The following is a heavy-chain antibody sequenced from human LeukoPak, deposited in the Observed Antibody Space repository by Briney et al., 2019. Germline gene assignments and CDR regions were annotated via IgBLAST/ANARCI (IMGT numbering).Heavy chain of an antibody. V-gene: IGHV3-23*01. CDR1: GFTFSSYA. Sequence: GGSLRLSCAASGFTFSSYAMSWVRQAPGKGLEWVSAISGSGGSTYYADSVKGRFTISRDNSKNTLYLQMNSLRAEDTAVYYCAKDPTIFGVVISYYFDYWGQGTLVTVSS. CDR3: AKDPTIFGVVISYYFDY. D-gene: IGHD3-3*01. J-gene: IGHJ4*02. CDR2: ISGSGGST.